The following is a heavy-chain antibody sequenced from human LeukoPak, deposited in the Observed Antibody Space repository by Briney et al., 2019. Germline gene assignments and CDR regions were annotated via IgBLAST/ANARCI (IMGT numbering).Heavy chain of an antibody. CDR1: GGSISSSGYY. CDR3: ASQAYGTTWAADVTVFDY. V-gene: IGHV4-39*07. CDR2: FYYSGIT. Sequence: SETLSLTCTVSGGSISSSGYYWGWIRQPPGKGLEWIGSFYYSGITYYNPSLKSRVTISVDTSKNQFSLKLSSLTAADTAVYYCASQAYGTTWAADVTVFDYWGRGALVTVSS. J-gene: IGHJ4*02. D-gene: IGHD1-14*01.